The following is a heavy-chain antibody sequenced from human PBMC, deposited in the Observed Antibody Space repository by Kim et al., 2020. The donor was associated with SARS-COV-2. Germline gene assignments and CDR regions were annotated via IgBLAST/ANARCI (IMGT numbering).Heavy chain of an antibody. CDR2: INHSGST. Sequence: SETLSLTCAVYGGSFSGYYWSWIRQPPGKGLEWIGEINHSGSTNYNPSLKSRVTISVDTSKNQFSLKLSSVTAADTAVYYCARGGGKSGYDSRSGYYRPYYVDYWGQGTLVTVSS. V-gene: IGHV4-34*01. D-gene: IGHD3-3*01. CDR3: ARGGGKSGYDSRSGYYRPYYVDY. CDR1: GGSFSGYY. J-gene: IGHJ4*02.